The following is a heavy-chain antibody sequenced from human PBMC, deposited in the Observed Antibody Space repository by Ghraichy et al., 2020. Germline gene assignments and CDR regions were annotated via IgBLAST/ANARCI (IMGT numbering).Heavy chain of an antibody. CDR2: IIPILGIA. CDR1: GGTFSSYA. Sequence: SVKVSCKASGGTFSSYAISWVRQAPGQGLEWMGRIIPILGIANYVQKFQGRVTITADKSTSTAYMELSSLRSEDTAVYYCARDRGGYCSGGSCYGDYYYYGMDVWGQGTTVTVSS. V-gene: IGHV1-69*04. D-gene: IGHD2-15*01. J-gene: IGHJ6*02. CDR3: ARDRGGYCSGGSCYGDYYYYGMDV.